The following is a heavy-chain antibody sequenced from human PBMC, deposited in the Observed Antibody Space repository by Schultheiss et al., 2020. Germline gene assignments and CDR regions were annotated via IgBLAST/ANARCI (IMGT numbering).Heavy chain of an antibody. Sequence: SETLSLTCTVSGGSISSYYWSWIRQPPGKGLEWIGSIYHSGSTYYNPSLKSRVTISVDTSKNQFSLKLSSVTAADTAVYYCAVGYCSSTSCQREYFQHWGQGTLVTVSS. CDR1: GGSISSYY. D-gene: IGHD2-2*01. V-gene: IGHV4-59*04. J-gene: IGHJ1*01. CDR3: AVGYCSSTSCQREYFQH. CDR2: IYHSGST.